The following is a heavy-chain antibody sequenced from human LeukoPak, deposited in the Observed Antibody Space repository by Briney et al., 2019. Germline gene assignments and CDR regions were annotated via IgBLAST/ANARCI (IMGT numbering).Heavy chain of an antibody. CDR1: GFTFSSYA. D-gene: IGHD3-22*01. J-gene: IGHJ4*02. V-gene: IGHV3-23*01. CDR2: ISGSGGST. CDR3: AKDRYYYDSSGYPDY. Sequence: TGGSLRLSCAASGFTFSSYAMSWVRQARGKGLEWDSAISGSGGSTYYADSVKGRFTISRDNSKNTLYLQMNSLRAEDTAVYYCAKDRYYYDSSGYPDYWGQGTLVTVSS.